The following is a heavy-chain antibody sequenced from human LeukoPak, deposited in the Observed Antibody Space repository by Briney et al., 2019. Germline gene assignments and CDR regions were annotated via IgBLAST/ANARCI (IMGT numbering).Heavy chain of an antibody. CDR1: GFTFSSNA. J-gene: IGHJ4*02. V-gene: IGHV3-64D*06. Sequence: GGSLRLSCSDSGFTFSSNAIHWGRPAPGEGLEYVSSINSNGDTTYYREAVKGRFTISRNNSKNTLYLQMSRLRAEDTAVYYCLKDRVGSGDYWGEGTLVSVSS. CDR3: LKDRVGSGDY. CDR2: INSNGDTT. D-gene: IGHD1-26*01.